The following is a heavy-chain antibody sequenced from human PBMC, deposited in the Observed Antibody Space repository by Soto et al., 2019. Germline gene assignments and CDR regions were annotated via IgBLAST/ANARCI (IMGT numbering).Heavy chain of an antibody. V-gene: IGHV3-33*01. CDR3: ARERVYSSSWYYYYYGMDV. CDR2: IWYDGSNK. Sequence: VGSLRLSCAASGFTFSSYGMHWVRQAPGKGLEWVAVIWYDGSNKYYADSVKGRFTISRDNSKNTLYLQMKSLRAEDTAVYYCARERVYSSSWYYYYYGMDVWGQGTTVTVSS. CDR1: GFTFSSYG. J-gene: IGHJ6*02. D-gene: IGHD6-13*01.